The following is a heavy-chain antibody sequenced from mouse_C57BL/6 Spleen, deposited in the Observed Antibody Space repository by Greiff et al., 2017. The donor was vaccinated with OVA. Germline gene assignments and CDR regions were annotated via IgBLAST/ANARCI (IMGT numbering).Heavy chain of an antibody. CDR1: GFNIKNTY. CDR2: IDPANGNT. V-gene: IGHV14-3*01. CDR3: ARRGGSSYSLYWYFDV. Sequence: VQLKESVAELVRPGASVKLSCTASGFNIKNTYMHWVKQRPEQGLEWIGRIDPANGNTKYAPKFQGKATITADTSSNTAYLQLSSLTSEDTAIYYCARRGGSSYSLYWYFDVWGTGTTVTVSS. D-gene: IGHD1-1*01. J-gene: IGHJ1*03.